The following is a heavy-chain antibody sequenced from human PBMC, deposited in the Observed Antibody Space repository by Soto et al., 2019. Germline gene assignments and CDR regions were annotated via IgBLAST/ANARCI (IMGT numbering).Heavy chain of an antibody. J-gene: IGHJ3*02. CDR2: IDYSGST. D-gene: IGHD1-26*01. Sequence: PSETLSLTCTVSGGSIGSYYWNWIRPPPGKGLEWIGYIDYSGSTNYNASLKSRVTISVDASKKQFSLKLSSVTAADTAVYYCARGRRYSGRHDASDIWGQGTMVTVSS. CDR3: ARGRRYSGRHDASDI. V-gene: IGHV4-59*01. CDR1: GGSIGSYY.